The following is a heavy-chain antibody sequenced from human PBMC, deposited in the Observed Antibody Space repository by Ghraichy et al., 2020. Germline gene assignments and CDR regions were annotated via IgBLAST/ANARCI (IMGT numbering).Heavy chain of an antibody. D-gene: IGHD3-3*01. V-gene: IGHV3-23*01. CDR2: ISGSGGST. Sequence: GALRLSCAASGFTFSSYAMSWVRQAPGKGLEWVSAISGSGGSTYYADSVKGRFTISRDNSKNTLYLQMNSLRAEDTAVYYCAKDRAAHYDFWSGYISWGQGTLVTVSS. CDR1: GFTFSSYA. J-gene: IGHJ4*02. CDR3: AKDRAAHYDFWSGYIS.